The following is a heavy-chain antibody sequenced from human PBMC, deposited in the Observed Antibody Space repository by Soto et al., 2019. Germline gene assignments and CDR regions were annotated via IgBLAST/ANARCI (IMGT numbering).Heavy chain of an antibody. CDR3: ARKDVAAASFDY. Sequence: QVQLVQSGAEVKKPGASVKVSCKASGYTFTSYAMHLVRQAPGQRLEWMGWINAGNGNTKYSQKFQGRVTITRDTSASTAYMELSSLRSEDTAVYYCARKDVAAASFDYWGQGTLVTVSS. J-gene: IGHJ4*02. V-gene: IGHV1-3*01. D-gene: IGHD6-13*01. CDR1: GYTFTSYA. CDR2: INAGNGNT.